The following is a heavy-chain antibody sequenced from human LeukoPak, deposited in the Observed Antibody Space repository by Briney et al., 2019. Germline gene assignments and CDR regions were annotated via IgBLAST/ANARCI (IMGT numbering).Heavy chain of an antibody. V-gene: IGHV3-23*01. CDR1: GFTFSSYA. J-gene: IGHJ4*02. D-gene: IGHD1-26*01. Sequence: QPGGSLRLSCAASGFTFSSYAMSWVRQAPGKGLEWVSTIGGTGVRTYYADSVKGRFTISRDNSKNTLYLQMNSLRAEDTAVYYCAKDAARAGELLSRIDYWGQGTLVTVSS. CDR3: AKDAARAGELLSRIDY. CDR2: IGGTGVRT.